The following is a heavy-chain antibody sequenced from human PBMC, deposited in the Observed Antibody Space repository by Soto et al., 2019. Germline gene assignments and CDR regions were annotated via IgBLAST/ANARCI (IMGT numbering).Heavy chain of an antibody. J-gene: IGHJ6*02. CDR2: ISASGATT. V-gene: IGHV3-23*01. CDR3: AKGPTIFGVVVTFQYYCGMDV. CDR1: RFTFSTSA. D-gene: IGHD3-3*01. Sequence: GGSLRLSCAASRFTFSTSAMSWVRQPPGKGLEWVSAISASGATTYYADSVKGRFTISRDNSKNTLDLQMNSLRVEDTAVYYCAKGPTIFGVVVTFQYYCGMDVWGQGTTVTVSS.